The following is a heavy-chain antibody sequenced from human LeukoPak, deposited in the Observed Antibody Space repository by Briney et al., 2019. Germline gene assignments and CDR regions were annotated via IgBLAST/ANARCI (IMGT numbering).Heavy chain of an antibody. D-gene: IGHD2-2*01. J-gene: IGHJ6*02. V-gene: IGHV3-48*03. CDR1: GFTFSSYE. CDR2: ISGGGATI. Sequence: GGSLRLSCGASGFTFSSYEMNWVRQAPGRGLEWVSYISGGGATIYYADSVKGRFTISRDNAKNSLYLQMNSLRAEDTAVYYCAQYCSSTSCSHYRAFDFWGQGTTVTVSS. CDR3: AQYCSSTSCSHYRAFDF.